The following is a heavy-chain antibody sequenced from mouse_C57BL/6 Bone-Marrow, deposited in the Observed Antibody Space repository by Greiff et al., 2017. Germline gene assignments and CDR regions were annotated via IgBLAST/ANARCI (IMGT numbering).Heavy chain of an antibody. J-gene: IGHJ3*01. CDR3: ASNYPSWFAY. V-gene: IGHV1-59*01. CDR2: IDPSDSYT. D-gene: IGHD2-1*01. CDR1: GYTFTSYW. Sequence: QVQLQQPGAELVRPGTSVKLSCKASGYTFTSYWMHWVKQRPGQGLEWIGVIDPSDSYTNYNQKFKGKATLTVDSSSSTAYMQISSLTSEDSAVYYCASNYPSWFAYWGQGTLVTVSA.